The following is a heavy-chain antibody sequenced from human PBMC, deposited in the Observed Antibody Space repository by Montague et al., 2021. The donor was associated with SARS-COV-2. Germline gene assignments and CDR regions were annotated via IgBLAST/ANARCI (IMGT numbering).Heavy chain of an antibody. CDR2: IYYSGST. CDR1: GGSMRDYY. D-gene: IGHD3-22*01. CDR3: ARVHYYTGYVDS. Sequence: SETLSLTCTVSGGSMRDYYWSWIRQPPGEGLEWIGYIYYSGSTDXNPSLNSRVTLSLDTSKNQFSLNLGSVTAADTAFYYCARVHYYTGYVDSWGQGTLVSVSS. J-gene: IGHJ4*02. V-gene: IGHV4-59*01.